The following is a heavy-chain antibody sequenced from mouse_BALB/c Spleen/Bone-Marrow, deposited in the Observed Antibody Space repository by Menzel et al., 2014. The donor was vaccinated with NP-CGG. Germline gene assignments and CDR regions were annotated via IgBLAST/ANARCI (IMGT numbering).Heavy chain of an antibody. V-gene: IGHV5-9-1*01. CDR2: ISRGGSYI. J-gene: IGHJ1*01. CDR1: GFTFSTYA. Sequence: DVMLVESGGGLVKPGGSLKLSCAASGFTFSTYAMSWVRQTPEKRLEWVATISRGGSYIYYPDSVKGRFTISRDNAKNTLYLQMSSLGSEDTAIYYCARRYGNYGNFDVWGARTTVTVSS. CDR3: ARRYGNYGNFDV. D-gene: IGHD2-1*01.